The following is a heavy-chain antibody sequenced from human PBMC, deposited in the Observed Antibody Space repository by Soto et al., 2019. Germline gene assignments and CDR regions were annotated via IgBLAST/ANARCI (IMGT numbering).Heavy chain of an antibody. CDR3: ARDLSRQSWKWFDH. V-gene: IGHV1-2*02. J-gene: IGHJ5*02. CDR2: IHPNSGDT. Sequence: QVQLVQSGAEVKEPGASVKVSCRTSGYTFTDHYITWVRQAPGQGPEYMGWIHPNSGDTKYTQRFQGRVTMTRDTSISTAYMELRRLTSDDTAVYYCARDLSRQSWKWFDHWGQGTVVTVSS. D-gene: IGHD1-1*01. CDR1: GYTFTDHY.